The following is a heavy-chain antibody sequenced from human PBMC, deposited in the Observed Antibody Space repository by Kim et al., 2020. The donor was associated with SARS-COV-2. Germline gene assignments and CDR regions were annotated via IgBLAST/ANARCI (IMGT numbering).Heavy chain of an antibody. CDR3: ARVTLVGATKGFDY. D-gene: IGHD1-26*01. V-gene: IGHV7-4-1*02. Sequence: AQGFTGRFVFSLDTSVSTAYLQISSLKAEDTAVYYCARVTLVGATKGFDYWGQGTLVTVSS. J-gene: IGHJ4*02.